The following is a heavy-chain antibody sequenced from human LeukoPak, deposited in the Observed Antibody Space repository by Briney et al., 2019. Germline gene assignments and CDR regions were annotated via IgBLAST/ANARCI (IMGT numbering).Heavy chain of an antibody. D-gene: IGHD5-18*01. V-gene: IGHV4-59*01. CDR3: ARMGGYSYYSFDY. J-gene: IGHJ4*02. CDR2: IYYSGST. Sequence: SETLPLTCTVSGGSISSYYWSWIRQPPGKGLEWIGYIYYSGSTNYNPSLKSRVTISVDTSKNQFSLKLSSVTAADTAVYYCARMGGYSYYSFDYWGQGTLVTVSS. CDR1: GGSISSYY.